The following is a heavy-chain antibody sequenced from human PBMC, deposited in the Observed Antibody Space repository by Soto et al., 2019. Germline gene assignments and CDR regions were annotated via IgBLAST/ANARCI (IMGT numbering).Heavy chain of an antibody. V-gene: IGHV4-59*08. J-gene: IGHJ4*02. D-gene: IGHD6-19*01. CDR2: IYYSGST. Sequence: PSETLSLTCTVSGGSISSYYWSWIRQPPGKGLEWIGYIYYSGSTNYNPSLKSRVTISVDTSKNQFSLKLSSVTAADTAVYYCARRLGYSSDCYDYWGQGTLVTVSS. CDR3: ARRLGYSSDCYDY. CDR1: GGSISSYY.